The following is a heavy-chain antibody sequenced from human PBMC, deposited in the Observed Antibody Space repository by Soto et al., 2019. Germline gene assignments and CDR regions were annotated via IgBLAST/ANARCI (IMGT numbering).Heavy chain of an antibody. J-gene: IGHJ4*02. Sequence: VGSLRLSCAASGFTFSSYAMSWVRQAPVKGLEWVSAISGSGGSTYYADSVKGRFTISRDNSKNTLYLQMNSLRAEDTAVYYCAKYSSGWDFDYWGQGTQVTVSS. D-gene: IGHD6-19*01. V-gene: IGHV3-23*01. CDR3: AKYSSGWDFDY. CDR2: ISGSGGST. CDR1: GFTFSSYA.